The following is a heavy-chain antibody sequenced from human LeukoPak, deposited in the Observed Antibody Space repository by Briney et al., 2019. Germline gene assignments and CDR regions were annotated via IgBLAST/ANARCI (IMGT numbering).Heavy chain of an antibody. CDR1: GFSFSDYS. J-gene: IGHJ4*02. D-gene: IGHD5-24*01. V-gene: IGHV3-48*02. CDR2: ISSSSSDI. Sequence: GGSLRLSCAASGFSFSDYSMNWVRQAPGKGMEWVSYISSSSSDIYFADSVKGRFTMSRDNGKNSLYLQMNSRRDDDTAVYYCARARDGYNSGIDFWGQGTLVTVSS. CDR3: ARARDGYNSGIDF.